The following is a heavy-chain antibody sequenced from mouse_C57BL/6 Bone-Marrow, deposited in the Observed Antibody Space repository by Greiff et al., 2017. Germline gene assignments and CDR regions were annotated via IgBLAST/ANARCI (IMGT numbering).Heavy chain of an antibody. CDR1: GYTFTSYG. CDR2: IYPRSGNT. J-gene: IGHJ2*01. CDR3: AREMINQYYFDY. V-gene: IGHV1-81*01. Sequence: QVQLQQSGAELARPGASVKLSCKASGYTFTSYGISWVKQRTGQGLEWIGEIYPRSGNTYYNEKFKGKATLTADKSSSTAYMELRSLTSEDSAVYFCAREMINQYYFDYWGQGTTLTVSS. D-gene: IGHD2-4*01.